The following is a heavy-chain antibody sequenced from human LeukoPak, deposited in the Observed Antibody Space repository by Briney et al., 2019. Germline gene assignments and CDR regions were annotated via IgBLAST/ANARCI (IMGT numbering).Heavy chain of an antibody. CDR1: GFTFSSYA. CDR3: TTDREVGDFDY. V-gene: IGHV3-30-3*01. CDR2: ISYDGSNK. Sequence: GGSLRLSCAASGFTFSSYAMHWVRQAPGKGLEWVAVISYDGSNKYYADSVKGRFTISRDNSKNTLYLQMNSLRAEDTAVYYCTTDREVGDFDYWGQGTLVTVSS. J-gene: IGHJ4*02. D-gene: IGHD1-26*01.